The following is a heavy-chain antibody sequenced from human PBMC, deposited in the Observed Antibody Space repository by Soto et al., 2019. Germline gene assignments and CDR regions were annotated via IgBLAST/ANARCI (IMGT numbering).Heavy chain of an antibody. Sequence: SETLSLTCTVSGGSIRSYYWSWIRQPPGKGLEWIGHIYYSGTTNYNPSLKSRITMSVDTSKNQFSLKLSSVTAADTAVYYCARALETGGNWFDTWGQGTLVTVSS. CDR1: GGSIRSYY. CDR3: ARALETGGNWFDT. V-gene: IGHV4-59*01. D-gene: IGHD1-1*01. CDR2: IYYSGTT. J-gene: IGHJ5*02.